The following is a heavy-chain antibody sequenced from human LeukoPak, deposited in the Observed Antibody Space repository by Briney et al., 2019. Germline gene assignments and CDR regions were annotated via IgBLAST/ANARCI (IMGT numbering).Heavy chain of an antibody. CDR3: ARVIPNSYYYDSSGYYCDY. CDR1: GGSISSGAYF. V-gene: IGHV4-31*03. J-gene: IGHJ4*02. CDR2: IYYSGST. Sequence: SETLSYTCTVSGGSISSGAYFWSWIRQHPGKGLEWIGYIYYSGSTYHNPSLKSRVTISVDTSGSQFSLQLASVTDADTAVYYCARVIPNSYYYDSSGYYCDYWGQGTLVTVSS. D-gene: IGHD3-22*01.